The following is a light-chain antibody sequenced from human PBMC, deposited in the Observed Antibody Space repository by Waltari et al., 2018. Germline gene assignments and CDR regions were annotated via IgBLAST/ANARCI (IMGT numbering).Light chain of an antibody. CDR2: AAS. CDR1: EDIRND. V-gene: IGKV1-6*01. Sequence: AIQMTQFPSSLSASVGDRVPITGRASEDIRNDLGWYQQKPGKAPRLLIFAASTLQSGVPSRFSGSGSGTDFTLTISSLQPEDFATYFCLQDYIFPLTFGGGTPVEI. J-gene: IGKJ4*01. CDR3: LQDYIFPLT.